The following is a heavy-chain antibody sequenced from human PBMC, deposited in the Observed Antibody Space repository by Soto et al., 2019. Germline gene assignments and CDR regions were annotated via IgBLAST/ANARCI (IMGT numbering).Heavy chain of an antibody. CDR2: ISSSSYI. CDR3: ARGLGYYYDSSGYPHDAFDI. D-gene: IGHD3-22*01. V-gene: IGHV3-21*01. CDR1: GFTFSSYS. J-gene: IGHJ3*02. Sequence: GGSLRLSCAASGFTFSSYSMNWVRQAPGKGLEWVSSISSSSYIYYADSVKGRFTISRDNAKNSLYLQMNSLRAEDTAVYYCARGLGYYYDSSGYPHDAFDIWGQGTMVTVSS.